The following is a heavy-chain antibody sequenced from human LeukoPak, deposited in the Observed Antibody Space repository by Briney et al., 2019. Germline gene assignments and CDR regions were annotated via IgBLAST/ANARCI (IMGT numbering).Heavy chain of an antibody. D-gene: IGHD3-3*01. CDR2: IKEDGSET. CDR1: GFTFRRYW. CDR3: ARDWSNDY. V-gene: IGHV3-7*05. Sequence: PGGSLRLSCAASGFTFRRYWMSWVRQAPGKGLEWVATIKEDGSETYYVDSVKGRFTISRDNAKNSLFLQMNSLRADDAAVFYCARDWSNDYWGQGTLVTVSS. J-gene: IGHJ4*02.